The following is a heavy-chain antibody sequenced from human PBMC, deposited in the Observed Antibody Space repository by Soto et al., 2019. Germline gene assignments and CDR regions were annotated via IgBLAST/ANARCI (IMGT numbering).Heavy chain of an antibody. CDR1: GGSFSGYY. CDR3: ARGPRTYYYDSSGYPHPMVGDY. D-gene: IGHD3-22*01. CDR2: INHSGST. J-gene: IGHJ4*02. Sequence: SETLSLTCAVYGGSFSGYYWSWIRQPPGKGLEWIGEINHSGSTNYNPSLKSRVTISVDTSKNQFPLKLSSVTAADTAVYYCARGPRTYYYDSSGYPHPMVGDYWGQGTLVTVSS. V-gene: IGHV4-34*01.